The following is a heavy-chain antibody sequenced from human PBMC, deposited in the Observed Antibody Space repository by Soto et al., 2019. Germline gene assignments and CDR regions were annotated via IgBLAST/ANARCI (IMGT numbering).Heavy chain of an antibody. J-gene: IGHJ6*03. CDR3: AREVPAATGPLVAARPFYYYYYMDV. V-gene: IGHV1-18*01. CDR1: GYTFTSYG. CDR2: ISAYNGNT. Sequence: ASVKVSCEASGYTFTSYGISWVRQAPGQGLEWMGWISAYNGNTNYAQKLQGRVTMTTDTSTSTAYMELRSLRSDDTAVYYCAREVPAATGPLVAARPFYYYYYMDVWGKGTTVTVSS. D-gene: IGHD6-6*01.